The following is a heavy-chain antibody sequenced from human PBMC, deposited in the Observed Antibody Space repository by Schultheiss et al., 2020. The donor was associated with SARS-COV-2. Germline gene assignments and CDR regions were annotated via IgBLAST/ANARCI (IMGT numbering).Heavy chain of an antibody. D-gene: IGHD3-9*01. V-gene: IGHV4-39*01. J-gene: IGHJ5*02. CDR2: IYYTGST. CDR3: ARSRYFDWLLFRLGWFDP. CDR1: GGSISSSSYY. Sequence: SETLSLTCTVSGGSISSSSYYWGWIRQPPGKGLEWIGSIYYTGSTYYNTSLKSRVSISVDTSENQFSLKLSPVTAADTAVYYCARSRYFDWLLFRLGWFDPWGQGTLVTVSS.